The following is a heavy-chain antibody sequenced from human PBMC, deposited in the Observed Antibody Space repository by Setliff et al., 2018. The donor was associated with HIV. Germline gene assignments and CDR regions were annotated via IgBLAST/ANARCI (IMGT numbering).Heavy chain of an antibody. Sequence: ASVKVSCKASGYTFTSYDISWVRQAPGQGLEWMGWISAYNGNTNYAQKLQGRVTMTTDTSTGTAHMELRSLRSDDTAVYYCAREIGDYYDSSGYYPPTDYYYGMDVWGQGTTVTVSS. J-gene: IGHJ6*02. CDR1: GYTFTSYD. CDR2: ISAYNGNT. CDR3: AREIGDYYDSSGYYPPTDYYYGMDV. D-gene: IGHD3-22*01. V-gene: IGHV1-18*01.